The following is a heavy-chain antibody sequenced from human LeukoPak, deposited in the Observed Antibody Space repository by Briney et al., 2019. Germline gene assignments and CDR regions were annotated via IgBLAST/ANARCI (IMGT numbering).Heavy chain of an antibody. V-gene: IGHV4-34*12. D-gene: IGHD5-24*01. CDR3: ASGAWATRLNS. CDR1: GESLNYYY. Sequence: SDTLSLTCAVYGESLNYYYWSWIRQSPGKGLEWIGDIFDGKTINYNPSLKSRVTISAATSSQPSSLNLKSVTAADTAVYFCASGAWATRLNSWAQGALVIVSS. J-gene: IGHJ4*02. CDR2: IFDGKTI.